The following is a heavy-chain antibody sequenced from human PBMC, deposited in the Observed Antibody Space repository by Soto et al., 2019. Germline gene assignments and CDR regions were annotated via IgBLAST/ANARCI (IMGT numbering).Heavy chain of an antibody. V-gene: IGHV3-23*01. J-gene: IGHJ4*02. Sequence: PGGSLRLSCAASGFTFSSYAMSWVRQAPGKGLEWVSAISGSGGSTHYADSVKGRFTISRDNSKNTLYLQMNSLRAEDTAVYYCAKTPFNYYGSGSYLFDYWGQGTLVTVSS. CDR1: GFTFSSYA. D-gene: IGHD3-10*01. CDR3: AKTPFNYYGSGSYLFDY. CDR2: ISGSGGST.